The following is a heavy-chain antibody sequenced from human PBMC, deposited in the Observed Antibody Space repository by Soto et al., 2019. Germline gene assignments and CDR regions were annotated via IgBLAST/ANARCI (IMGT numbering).Heavy chain of an antibody. CDR2: IWYDGSNK. Sequence: LSLSCAASGFTFSSYGMHWDRQAPGKGLEWVAVIWYDGSNKHYADPVKGRFTISRDNSKNTLSLQMNSLRAEDTAIYYCARDIDWYSNSSGFDNWGQGTLVTVSS. V-gene: IGHV3-33*01. J-gene: IGHJ4*02. CDR1: GFTFSSYG. CDR3: ARDIDWYSNSSGFDN. D-gene: IGHD1-26*01.